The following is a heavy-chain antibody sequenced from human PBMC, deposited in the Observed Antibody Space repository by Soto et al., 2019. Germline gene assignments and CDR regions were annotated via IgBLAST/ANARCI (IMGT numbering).Heavy chain of an antibody. CDR2: INHSGST. D-gene: IGHD6-13*01. CDR3: ARENSVAAAGTLNWFDP. CDR1: GGSFSGYY. J-gene: IGHJ5*02. V-gene: IGHV4-34*01. Sequence: PSETLSLTCAVYGGSFSGYYWSWIRQPPGKGLEWIGEINHSGSTNYNPSLKSRVTISVDTSKNQFSLKLSSVTAADTAVYYCARENSVAAAGTLNWFDPWGQGTLVTVSS.